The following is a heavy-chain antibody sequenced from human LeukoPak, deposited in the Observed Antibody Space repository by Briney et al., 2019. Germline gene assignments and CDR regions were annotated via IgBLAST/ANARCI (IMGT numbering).Heavy chain of an antibody. CDR3: AKDRGWLPRTIGMDV. Sequence: TGGSLRLSCAASGFTFSSCGMHWVRQAPGKGLEWVAVISYDGSNKYYADSVKGRFTISRDNSKNTLYLQMNSLRAEDTAVYYCAKDRGWLPRTIGMDVWGQGTTVTVSS. CDR1: GFTFSSCG. J-gene: IGHJ6*02. D-gene: IGHD5-12*01. CDR2: ISYDGSNK. V-gene: IGHV3-30*18.